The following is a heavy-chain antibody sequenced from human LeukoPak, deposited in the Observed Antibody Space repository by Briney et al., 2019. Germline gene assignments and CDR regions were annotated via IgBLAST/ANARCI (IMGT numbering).Heavy chain of an antibody. CDR2: IIPIFGTA. V-gene: IGHV1-69*13. D-gene: IGHD3-10*01. CDR3: ARGGWFGELLHFDY. J-gene: IGHJ4*02. CDR1: GGTFSSYA. Sequence: ASVKVSCKASGGTFSSYAISRVRQAPGQGLEWMGGIIPIFGTANYAQKFQGRVTITADESTSTAYMELSSLRSEDTAVYYCARGGWFGELLHFDYWGQGTLVTVSS.